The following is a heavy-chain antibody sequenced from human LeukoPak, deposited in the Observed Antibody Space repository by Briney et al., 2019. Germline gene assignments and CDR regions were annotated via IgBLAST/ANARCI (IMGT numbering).Heavy chain of an antibody. CDR2: ISKDGSTT. J-gene: IGHJ4*02. CDR1: GFTFNNYW. Sequence: PGGSLRLSCAASGFTFNNYWTHWVRQAPGKGPVWVSRISKDGSTTNYADSVKGRFTISRDNAKNTLYLQMNSLTAEDTALYYCARGASSGYRIDYWGQGTLVTVSS. V-gene: IGHV3-74*01. CDR3: ARGASSGYRIDY. D-gene: IGHD5-18*01.